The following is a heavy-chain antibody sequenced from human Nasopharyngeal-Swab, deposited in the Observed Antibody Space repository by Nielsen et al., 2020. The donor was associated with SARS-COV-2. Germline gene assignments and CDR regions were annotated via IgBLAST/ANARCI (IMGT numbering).Heavy chain of an antibody. D-gene: IGHD3-16*01. CDR3: ASSGQGDVDY. V-gene: IGHV1-18*01. J-gene: IGHJ4*02. CDR2: ISAYNGNT. Sequence: WVRQAPGQGLEWMGWISAYNGNTNYAQKLQGRVTMTTDTSTSTAYMELRSLRSDDTAVYYCASSGQGDVDYWGQETLVTVSS.